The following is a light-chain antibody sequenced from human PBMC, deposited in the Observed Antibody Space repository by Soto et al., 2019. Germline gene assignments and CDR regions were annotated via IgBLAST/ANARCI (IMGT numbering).Light chain of an antibody. V-gene: IGKV3D-20*01. Sequence: EIVLTQSPATLSLSPGERATLSCGASQSVSSSYLAWYQQKPGLAPRLLIYGASSRATGIPDRFSGSGSGTDFTHTNSSLQPEDVATYYCQKYNRAPRTFGQGTKVEIK. J-gene: IGKJ1*01. CDR2: GAS. CDR1: QSVSSSY. CDR3: QKYNRAPRT.